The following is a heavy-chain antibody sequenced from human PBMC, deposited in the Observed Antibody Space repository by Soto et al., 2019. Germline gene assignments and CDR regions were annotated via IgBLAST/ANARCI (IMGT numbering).Heavy chain of an antibody. V-gene: IGHV1-69*02. CDR1: GGTFSSYT. CDR3: ARGYFWSGYSEGTWFDP. Sequence: SVKVSCKASGGTFSSYTISWVRQAPGQGLEWMGRIIPILGIANYAQKFQGRVTITADKSTSTAYMELSSLRSEDTAVYYCARGYFWSGYSEGTWFDPWGQGTLVTVAS. D-gene: IGHD3-3*01. J-gene: IGHJ5*02. CDR2: IIPILGIA.